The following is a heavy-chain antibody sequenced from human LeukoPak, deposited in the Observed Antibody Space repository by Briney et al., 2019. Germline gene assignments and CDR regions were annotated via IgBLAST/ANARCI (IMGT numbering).Heavy chain of an antibody. CDR2: IDPSDSYT. Sequence: GESLRISCKGSGYRFISYWIPWVRQMPGKGLEWMGRIDPSDSYTNYSPSFQGHVTISADKSITTAYLQWSSLKASDTAMYYCARIASYSSSHEFDYWGQGTLVTVSS. D-gene: IGHD6-6*01. CDR3: ARIASYSSSHEFDY. V-gene: IGHV5-10-1*01. J-gene: IGHJ4*02. CDR1: GYRFISYW.